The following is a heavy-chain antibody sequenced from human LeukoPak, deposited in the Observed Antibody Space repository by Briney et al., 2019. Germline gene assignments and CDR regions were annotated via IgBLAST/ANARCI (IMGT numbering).Heavy chain of an antibody. CDR3: ARDAPYHGGDCFDP. V-gene: IGHV3-48*04. CDR2: ISSTASSI. CDR1: EFTFSSYS. J-gene: IGHJ5*02. D-gene: IGHD4-23*01. Sequence: GGSLRLSCAASEFTFSSYSMSWVRQAPGKGLEWVSYISSTASSIYYTDSVKGRFTISRDNAKNSLYLQMNSLRAEDTAVYYCARDAPYHGGDCFDPWGQGTLVTVSS.